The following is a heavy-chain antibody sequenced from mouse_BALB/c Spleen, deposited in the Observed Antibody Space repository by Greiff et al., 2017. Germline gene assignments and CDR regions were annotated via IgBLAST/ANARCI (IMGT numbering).Heavy chain of an antibody. Sequence: EVKLMESGGGLVQPGGSRKLSCAASGFTFSSFGMHWVRQAPEKGLEWVAYISSGSSTIYYADTVKGRFTISRDNPKNTLFLQMTSLRSEDTAMYYCASSSTMISHYYAMDYWGQGTSVTVSS. CDR1: GFTFSSFG. CDR2: ISSGSSTI. CDR3: ASSSTMISHYYAMDY. V-gene: IGHV5-17*02. J-gene: IGHJ4*01. D-gene: IGHD2-4*01.